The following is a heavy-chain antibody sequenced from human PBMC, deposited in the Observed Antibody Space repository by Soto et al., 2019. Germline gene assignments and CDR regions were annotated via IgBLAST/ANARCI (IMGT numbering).Heavy chain of an antibody. V-gene: IGHV4-31*03. CDR2: IYYSGST. CDR3: ARGIRSGWFKPPYYFDY. D-gene: IGHD6-19*01. J-gene: IGHJ4*02. Sequence: QVQLQESGPGLVKPSQTLSLTCTVSGGSISSGGYYWSWIRQHPGKGLEWIGYIYYSGSTYYNPSLKSRVTISVDTSKNQFSLKLSSVTAADTAVYYCARGIRSGWFKPPYYFDYWGQGTLVTVSS. CDR1: GGSISSGGYY.